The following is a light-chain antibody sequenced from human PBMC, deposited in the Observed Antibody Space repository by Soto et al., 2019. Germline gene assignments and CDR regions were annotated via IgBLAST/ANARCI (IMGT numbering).Light chain of an antibody. CDR1: SSDVGYYNF. CDR2: DVS. J-gene: IGLJ2*01. Sequence: QSALTQPASVSGSPGQSITISCTGTSSDVGYYNFVSWYQQHPGKAPKLMIYDVSNRPSGVSNRFSGSKSGNTASLTISGLQAEEEADYYCSSYTSSSTPVVFGGGPKLTVL. CDR3: SSYTSSSTPVV. V-gene: IGLV2-14*01.